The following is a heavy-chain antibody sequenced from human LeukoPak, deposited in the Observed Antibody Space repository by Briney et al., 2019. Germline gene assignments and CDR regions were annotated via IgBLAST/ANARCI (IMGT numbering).Heavy chain of an antibody. D-gene: IGHD6-19*01. CDR3: AADSSGWYLGYYFDY. CDR2: IYHSGST. J-gene: IGHJ4*02. V-gene: IGHV4-38-2*01. Sequence: SETLSLTCAVSGYSISSGYYWGWIRQPPGKGLEWIGSIYHSGSTYYNPSLKSRVTISVDTSKNQFSLKLSSVTAADTAVYYCAADSSGWYLGYYFDYWGQGTAVTVSS. CDR1: GYSISSGYY.